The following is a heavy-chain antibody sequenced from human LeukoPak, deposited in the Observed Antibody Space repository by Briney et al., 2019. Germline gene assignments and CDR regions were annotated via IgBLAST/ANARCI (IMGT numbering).Heavy chain of an antibody. CDR1: GGSISSYY. V-gene: IGHV4-59*08. D-gene: IGHD3-10*01. Sequence: PSETLSLTCTVSGGSISSYYWSWIRQPPGKGLEWIAYIYYSGNTNYDPSLKSRVTISVDTSKNQFSLKLSSVTAADTAVYYCARRGSGKYFDQWGQGTLVTVSS. J-gene: IGHJ4*02. CDR2: IYYSGNT. CDR3: ARRGSGKYFDQ.